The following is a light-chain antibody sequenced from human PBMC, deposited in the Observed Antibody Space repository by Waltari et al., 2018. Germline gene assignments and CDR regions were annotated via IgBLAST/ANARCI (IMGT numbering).Light chain of an antibody. CDR1: SGDIGNYKF. Sequence: QSALTQPASVSGSPGQSITISCTGTSGDIGNYKFVSWYQQEPGRAPKLIVYDVSPRPAGVSNRVSGSKSGNTSSLTISGLQAEDEADYYCSSYTTTSSWVLGGGTKLTVL. J-gene: IGLJ3*02. V-gene: IGLV2-14*01. CDR3: SSYTTTSSWV. CDR2: DVS.